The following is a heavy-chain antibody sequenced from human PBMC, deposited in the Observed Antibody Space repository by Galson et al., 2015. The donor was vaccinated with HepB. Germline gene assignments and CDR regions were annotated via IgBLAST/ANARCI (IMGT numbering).Heavy chain of an antibody. CDR2: IKQDGSEE. V-gene: IGHV3-7*03. CDR3: ARGGGGMVIAGTYYYGLDV. Sequence: SLRLSCAASGFAFNSYWMTWARQAPGKGLEWVPNIKQDGSEENYVDSVKGRFTISRDNAKKSLYLQMNSLRAEDTAVYFCARGGGGMVIAGTYYYGLDVWGQGTTVTVSS. J-gene: IGHJ6*02. CDR1: GFAFNSYW. D-gene: IGHD1-7*01.